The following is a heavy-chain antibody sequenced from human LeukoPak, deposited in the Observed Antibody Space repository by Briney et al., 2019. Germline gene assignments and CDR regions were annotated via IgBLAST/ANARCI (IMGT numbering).Heavy chain of an antibody. D-gene: IGHD1-26*01. CDR3: AKGAVGATTNFYYTMDV. Sequence: GGSLKLSCAASGLTFSGSVMHWVRQASGKGLEWVGRIRSKANSYATAYGASEKGRVTISRDDPKNTAYLQMNSLRAEDTAVYYCAKGAVGATTNFYYTMDVWGQGTTVTVSS. V-gene: IGHV3-73*01. CDR1: GLTFSGSV. CDR2: IRSKANSYAT. J-gene: IGHJ6*02.